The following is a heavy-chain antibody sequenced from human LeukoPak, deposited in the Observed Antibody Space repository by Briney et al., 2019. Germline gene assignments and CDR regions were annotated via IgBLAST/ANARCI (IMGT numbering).Heavy chain of an antibody. Sequence: QTGGSLRLSCAASGFTFTRNAMAWVRQAPGKGLEWVSAIDGSGGTTFYADSVKGRFTISRDNAKNSLYLEMNSLRAEDTAVYHCVRGAGTSYFDYWGQGTLVTVSS. CDR3: VRGAGTSYFDY. J-gene: IGHJ4*02. V-gene: IGHV3-23*01. CDR1: GFTFTRNA. D-gene: IGHD1-1*01. CDR2: IDGSGGTT.